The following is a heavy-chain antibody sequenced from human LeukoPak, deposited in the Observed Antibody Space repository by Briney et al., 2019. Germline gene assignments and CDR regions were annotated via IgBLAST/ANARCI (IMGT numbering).Heavy chain of an antibody. Sequence: PSETLSLTCTFSGGSIRISSYYWGWIRQPPGKGLEWIGNIYYSGNVYYNPSLKSRVTITVDTSKNQFSLNLRSVTAADTAVYYCARDLASGDYNRRPLFEYWGQGILVTVSA. CDR2: IYYSGNV. D-gene: IGHD4-17*01. J-gene: IGHJ4*02. V-gene: IGHV4-39*07. CDR1: GGSIRISSYY. CDR3: ARDLASGDYNRRPLFEY.